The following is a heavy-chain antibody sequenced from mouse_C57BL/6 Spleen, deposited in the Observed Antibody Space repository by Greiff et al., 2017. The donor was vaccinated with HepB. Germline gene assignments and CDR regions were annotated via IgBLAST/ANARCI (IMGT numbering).Heavy chain of an antibody. D-gene: IGHD1-2*01. V-gene: IGHV6-6*01. Sequence: EVQGVESGGGLVQPGGSMKLSCAASGFTFSDAWMDWVRQSPEKGLEWVAEIRNKANNHATYYAESVKGRFTISRDDSKSSVYLQMNSLRAEDTGIYYCTRLLIGYYYAMDYWGQGTSVTVSS. CDR3: TRLLIGYYYAMDY. CDR2: IRNKANNHAT. CDR1: GFTFSDAW. J-gene: IGHJ4*01.